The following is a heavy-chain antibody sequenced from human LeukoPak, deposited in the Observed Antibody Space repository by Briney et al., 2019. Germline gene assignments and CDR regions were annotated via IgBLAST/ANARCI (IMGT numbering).Heavy chain of an antibody. CDR1: GYSFTSYW. D-gene: IGHD3-22*01. J-gene: IGHJ1*01. CDR3: AVYDSSGYYLVEYFQH. Sequence: GESLKISCKGSGYSFTSYWIGWVRQMPGKGLEWMGIIYPGDSDARYSPSFQGQVTISADKSISTAYLQWSSLKASDTAMYYCAVYDSSGYYLVEYFQHWGQGTLVTVSS. CDR2: IYPGDSDA. V-gene: IGHV5-51*01.